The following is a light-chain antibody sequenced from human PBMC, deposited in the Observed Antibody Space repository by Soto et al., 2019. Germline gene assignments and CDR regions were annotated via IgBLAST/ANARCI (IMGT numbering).Light chain of an antibody. CDR3: AAWDDILSGVL. V-gene: IGLV1-47*01. Sequence: QSVLTQPPSASGTPGQRVLISCSGSSSNIETNYVYWYQQLPGTAPKLLIYRNNQRPSGVPDRLSGSKSDTSASLAISGLRSEDEADYYCAAWDDILSGVLFGGGTKLTVL. J-gene: IGLJ2*01. CDR1: SSNIETNY. CDR2: RNN.